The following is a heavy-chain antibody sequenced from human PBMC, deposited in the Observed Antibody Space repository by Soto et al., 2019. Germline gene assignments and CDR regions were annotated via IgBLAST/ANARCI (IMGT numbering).Heavy chain of an antibody. Sequence: SETLSLTCTVSGGSISSSSYYWGWIRQPPGKGLEWIGSIYYSGSTYYNPSLKSRVTISVDTSKNQFSLKLSSVTAADTAVYYCARPSDHIAMNPLGAFDIWGQGTMVTVS. J-gene: IGHJ3*02. CDR1: GGSISSSSYY. CDR3: ARPSDHIAMNPLGAFDI. D-gene: IGHD6-13*01. V-gene: IGHV4-39*01. CDR2: IYYSGST.